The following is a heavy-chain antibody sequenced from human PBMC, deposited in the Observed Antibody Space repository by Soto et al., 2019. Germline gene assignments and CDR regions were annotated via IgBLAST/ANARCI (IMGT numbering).Heavy chain of an antibody. CDR2: INPNSGGT. CDR1: GYTFTGYY. V-gene: IGHV1-2*04. D-gene: IGHD6-13*01. J-gene: IGHJ6*02. CDR3: ARDLIAAAGTQDYYYHYGMDV. Sequence: ASVKVSCKASGYTFTGYYMHWVRQAPGQGLEWMGWINPNSGGTNYAQKSQGWVTMTRDTSISTAYMELSRLRSDDTAVYYCARDLIAAAGTQDYYYHYGMDVWGQGTTVTVSS.